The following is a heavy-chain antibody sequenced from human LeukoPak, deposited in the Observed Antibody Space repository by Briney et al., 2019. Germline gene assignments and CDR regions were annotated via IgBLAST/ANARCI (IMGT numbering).Heavy chain of an antibody. Sequence: VKVSCKVSGYTLTELSMHWVRQAPGKGLEWMGGFDPEDGETIYAQKFQGRVTMTEDTSTDTAYMELSSLRSEDTAVYYCATPKYNWNYARSFDYWGQGTLVTVSS. V-gene: IGHV1-24*01. CDR1: GYTLTELS. CDR3: ATPKYNWNYARSFDY. CDR2: FDPEDGET. D-gene: IGHD1-7*01. J-gene: IGHJ4*02.